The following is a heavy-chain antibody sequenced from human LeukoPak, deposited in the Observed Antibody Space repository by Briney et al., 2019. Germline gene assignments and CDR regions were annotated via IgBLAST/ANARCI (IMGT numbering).Heavy chain of an antibody. Sequence: SETLSLTCTVSGGSISSYYWSWIRQPPGKGLEWIGYIYYSGSTNYNPSLKSRVTISVDTSKNQFSLKLSSVTAADTAVYYCATQPARDYYYYYYMDVWGKGTTVTVSS. CDR2: IYYSGST. CDR3: ATQPARDYYYYYYMDV. CDR1: GGSISSYY. J-gene: IGHJ6*03. D-gene: IGHD2-2*01. V-gene: IGHV4-59*01.